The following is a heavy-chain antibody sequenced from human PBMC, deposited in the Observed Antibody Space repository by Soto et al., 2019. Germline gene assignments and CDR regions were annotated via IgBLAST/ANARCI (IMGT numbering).Heavy chain of an antibody. CDR2: ISGYNGNT. J-gene: IGHJ6*02. CDR3: SRFIMVGGWFDPNYYHGMDV. Sequence: ASVKVACKTSGYTFSNYGINWVRQAPGQGLEWMGWISGYNGNTNYAQTVQCRVTMTTDTSTGTVYMELRSLKSDDTAIYYCSRFIMVGGWFDPNYYHGMDVWGQGTTVTVSS. CDR1: GYTFSNYG. V-gene: IGHV1-18*01. D-gene: IGHD6-19*01.